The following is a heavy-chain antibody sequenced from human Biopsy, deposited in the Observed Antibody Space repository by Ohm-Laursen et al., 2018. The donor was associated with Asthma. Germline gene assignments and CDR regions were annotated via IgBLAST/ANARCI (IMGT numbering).Heavy chain of an antibody. D-gene: IGHD3-22*01. CDR3: ARIPRRSGSYFVDY. J-gene: IGHJ4*02. V-gene: IGHV4-31*03. Sequence: SQTLSLTCTVSGDSITSGGCCWNWIPHHPGKGLEWIGYIHHSGTSYFNPSLKSRVSFSRDTSKNQFSLRLSSVTAADTAMYYCARIPRRSGSYFVDYWGQGTLVTVSS. CDR1: GDSITSGGCC. CDR2: IHHSGTS.